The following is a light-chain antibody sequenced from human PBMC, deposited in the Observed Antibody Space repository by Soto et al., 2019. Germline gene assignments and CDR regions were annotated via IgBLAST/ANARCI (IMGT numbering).Light chain of an antibody. CDR3: HREK. CDR2: DAS. Sequence: EIVLTQSPATLSLSPVDRATLSCRASQSVSNSLAWYQQKPGQAPRLLIHDASERAAGIPARFSGSGSGTDFTLTISSLEPEDFAVYFCHREKFGQGTKVDIK. J-gene: IGKJ1*01. CDR1: QSVSNS. V-gene: IGKV3-11*01.